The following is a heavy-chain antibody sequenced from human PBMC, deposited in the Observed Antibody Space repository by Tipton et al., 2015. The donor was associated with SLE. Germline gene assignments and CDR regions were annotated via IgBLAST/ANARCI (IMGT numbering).Heavy chain of an antibody. CDR3: AREQLGQFDY. CDR1: GGSISSYY. J-gene: IGHJ4*02. D-gene: IGHD6-6*01. Sequence: TLSLTCTVSGGSISSYYWSWIRQPPGKGLEWIGYIYYSGSTNYNPSLKSRVTISVDTSKNQFSLKLSSVTAADTAVYYCAREQLGQFDYWGQGTLVTVSS. CDR2: IYYSGST. V-gene: IGHV4-59*01.